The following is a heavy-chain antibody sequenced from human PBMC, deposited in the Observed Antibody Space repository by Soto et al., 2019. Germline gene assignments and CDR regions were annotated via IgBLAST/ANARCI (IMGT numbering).Heavy chain of an antibody. V-gene: IGHV1-18*01. CDR3: ARDEPIPNVGGGKDY. Sequence: QVQLVQSGAEVKKPGASVKVSCKASGYTFTSYGISWVRQAPGQGLEWMGWISAYNGNTNYAQKLQGRVTMTTDTSTSTAYMERRSLRSDDTAVYYCARDEPIPNVGGGKDYWGQGTLVTVSS. J-gene: IGHJ4*02. CDR2: ISAYNGNT. D-gene: IGHD3-16*01. CDR1: GYTFTSYG.